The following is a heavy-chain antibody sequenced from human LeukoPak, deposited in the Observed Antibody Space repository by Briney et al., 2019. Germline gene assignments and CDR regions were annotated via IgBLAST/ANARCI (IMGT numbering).Heavy chain of an antibody. CDR3: ARDPSRGSSWYRDYYYYYGMDV. CDR1: GYTFTSYG. J-gene: IGHJ6*02. Sequence: ASVKVSCKASGYTFTSYGISWVRQAPGQGLEWMGWISAYNGNTNYAQKLQGRVTMTTDTSTSTAYMELRSLRSDDTAVYYCARDPSRGSSWYRDYYYYYGMDVWGQGTTVTVSS. CDR2: ISAYNGNT. V-gene: IGHV1-18*01. D-gene: IGHD6-13*01.